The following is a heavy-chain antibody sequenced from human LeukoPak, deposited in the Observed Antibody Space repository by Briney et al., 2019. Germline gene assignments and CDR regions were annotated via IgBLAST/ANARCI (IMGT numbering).Heavy chain of an antibody. CDR3: ASRSGSYESAFDY. J-gene: IGHJ4*02. D-gene: IGHD1-26*01. V-gene: IGHV1-2*02. CDR1: GYTFTGYY. Sequence: ASVKVSCKASGYTFTGYYMHWVRQAPGQGREWMGWINPNSGGTNYAQKFQGRVTMTRDTSISTAYMELSRLRSDDTAVYYCASRSGSYESAFDYWGQGTLVTVSS. CDR2: INPNSGGT.